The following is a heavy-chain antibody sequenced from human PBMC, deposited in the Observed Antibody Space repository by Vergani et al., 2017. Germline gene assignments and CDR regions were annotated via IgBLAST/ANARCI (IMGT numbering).Heavy chain of an antibody. J-gene: IGHJ5*02. D-gene: IGHD6-13*01. CDR2: IIPIFGTA. CDR3: ASWVTQQLVPEGWFDP. V-gene: IGHV1-69*01. Sequence: QVQLVQSGAEVKKPGSSVKVSCKASGGTFSSYAISWVRQAPGQGLEWMGGIIPIFGTANYAQKFQGRVTITADESTSTAYMELSSLRSEETAVYYCASWVTQQLVPEGWFDPWGQGTLVTVSS. CDR1: GGTFSSYA.